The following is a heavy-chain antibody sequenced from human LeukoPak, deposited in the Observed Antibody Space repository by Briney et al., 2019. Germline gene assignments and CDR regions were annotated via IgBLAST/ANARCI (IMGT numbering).Heavy chain of an antibody. CDR2: IIPIFGTA. J-gene: IGHJ4*02. CDR3: ARDSLYYGSGSYHSPFDY. V-gene: IGHV1-69*05. CDR1: GGTFSSYA. Sequence: SVKVPCKASGGTFSSYAISWVRQAPGQGLEWMGRIIPIFGTANYAQKFQGRVTITTGESTSTAYMELSSLRSEDTAVYYCARDSLYYGSGSYHSPFDYWGQGTLVTVSS. D-gene: IGHD3-10*01.